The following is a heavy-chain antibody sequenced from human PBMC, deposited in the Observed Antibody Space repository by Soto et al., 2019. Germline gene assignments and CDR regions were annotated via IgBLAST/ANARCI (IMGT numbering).Heavy chain of an antibody. Sequence: PGGSMRFSCSASPITFNNKAINWVRQVPGKGLEWVSGISGRGGNTVYADSMKGRCTISRDHSKNTVYLQMTNLRVDDTAIYYCAKPSHSGDYEGSFDSWGQGTLVTVST. CDR1: PITFNNKA. J-gene: IGHJ4*02. CDR3: AKPSHSGDYEGSFDS. CDR2: ISGRGGNT. D-gene: IGHD4-17*01. V-gene: IGHV3-23*01.